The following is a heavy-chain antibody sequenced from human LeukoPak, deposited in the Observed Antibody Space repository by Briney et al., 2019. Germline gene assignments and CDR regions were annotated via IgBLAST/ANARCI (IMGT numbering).Heavy chain of an antibody. V-gene: IGHV4-34*01. CDR3: ARGRYLTTGGGAAAGFLDY. CDR1: GGSFSGYY. J-gene: IGHJ4*02. D-gene: IGHD6-13*01. CDR2: INHSGST. Sequence: SETLSLTCGVSGGSFSGYYWNWIRQPPGKGLEWIGEINHSGSTNYNPSLKSRVTISVDTSQKQFSLRLSSVTAADTAVYYCARGRYLTTGGGAAAGFLDYWGQGTLVTVSS.